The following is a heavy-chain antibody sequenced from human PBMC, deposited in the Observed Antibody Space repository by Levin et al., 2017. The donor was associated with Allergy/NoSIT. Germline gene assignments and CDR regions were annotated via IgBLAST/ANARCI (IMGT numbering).Heavy chain of an antibody. J-gene: IGHJ4*02. CDR2: ISWNSGSI. V-gene: IGHV3-9*01. CDR1: GFTFDDYA. D-gene: IGHD5-18*01. CDR3: AKDTAMVISYSGRFDY. Sequence: GGSLRLSCAASGFTFDDYAMHWVRQAPGKGLEWVSGISWNSGSIGYADSVKGRFTISRDNAKNSLYLQMNSLRAEDTALYYCAKDTAMVISYSGRFDYWGQGTLVTVSS.